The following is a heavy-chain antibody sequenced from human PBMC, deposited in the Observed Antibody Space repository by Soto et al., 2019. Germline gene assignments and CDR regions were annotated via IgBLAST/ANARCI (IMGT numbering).Heavy chain of an antibody. CDR2: IYRSGST. J-gene: IGHJ5*02. CDR1: GGSISSGGYS. V-gene: IGHV4-30-2*01. D-gene: IGHD1-7*01. Sequence: PSETLSLTCAVSGGSISSGGYSWSWIRQPPGKGLEWIGYIYRSGSTYYNPSLKSRVTISVDRSKNQFSLKLSSVTAADTAVYYCSRARYNWNYPTTPLNWFDPWGQGTLVTVSS. CDR3: SRARYNWNYPTTPLNWFDP.